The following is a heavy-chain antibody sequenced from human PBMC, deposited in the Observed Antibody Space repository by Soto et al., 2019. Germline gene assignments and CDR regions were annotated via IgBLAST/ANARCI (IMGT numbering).Heavy chain of an antibody. Sequence: QVQLMQSGAEVKKPGSSVKVTCKASGGTFSSYTISWVRQAPGQGLEWMGRIIPILGIANYAQKFQGRVTITADKSTSTAYMELSSLRSEDTAVYYCAGWAESHYDLDYWGQGTLVTVSS. CDR2: IIPILGIA. CDR3: AGWAESHYDLDY. D-gene: IGHD5-12*01. V-gene: IGHV1-69*02. J-gene: IGHJ4*02. CDR1: GGTFSSYT.